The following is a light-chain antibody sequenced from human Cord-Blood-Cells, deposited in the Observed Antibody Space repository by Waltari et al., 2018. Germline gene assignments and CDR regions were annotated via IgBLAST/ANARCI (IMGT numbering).Light chain of an antibody. J-gene: IGKJ3*01. Sequence: DIQMTQSPSSLSASVGDRVTITCRASQSISSYLNWYQQKPGKAPKLLIYAASSLQSGVPSRFRGRGSGTDVTLTISSLQPEDFATYYCQQSYSTPCTFGPGTKVDIK. CDR3: QQSYSTPCT. V-gene: IGKV1-39*01. CDR1: QSISSY. CDR2: AAS.